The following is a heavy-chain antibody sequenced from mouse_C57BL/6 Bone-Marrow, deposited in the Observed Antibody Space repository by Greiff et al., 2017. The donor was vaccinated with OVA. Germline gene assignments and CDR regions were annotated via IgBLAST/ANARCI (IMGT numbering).Heavy chain of an antibody. V-gene: IGHV14-4*01. J-gene: IGHJ2*01. CDR2: IDPENGDT. CDR3: TTTVSIYYDDY. Sequence: EVQLQQSGAELVRPGASVKLSCTASGFNIKDDYMHWVKQRPEQGLEWIGWIDPENGDTEYASKFQGKATITADTSSNTAYLQLSSLTSEDTAVYYYTTTVSIYYDDYWGQGTTLTVSS. CDR1: GFNIKDDY. D-gene: IGHD2-4*01.